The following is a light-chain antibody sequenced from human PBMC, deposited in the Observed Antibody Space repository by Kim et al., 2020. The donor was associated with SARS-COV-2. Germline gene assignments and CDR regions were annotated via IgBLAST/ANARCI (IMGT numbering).Light chain of an antibody. CDR2: DAS. J-gene: IGKJ1*01. CDR1: QGISNY. Sequence: EIVLTQSPATLSLSPGDRATLSCRASQGISNYLAWYQQKPGQPPRLLISDASNRATGIPARFSGSGSEKDFTLTISSLEPEDFTFYYPHQRSSWPGTFGEGTKVDIK. CDR3: HQRSSWPGT. V-gene: IGKV3-11*01.